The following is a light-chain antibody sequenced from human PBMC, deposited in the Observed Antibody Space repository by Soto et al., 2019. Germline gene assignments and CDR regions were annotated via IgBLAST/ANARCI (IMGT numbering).Light chain of an antibody. CDR2: DAS. Sequence: EIVLTQSPATLSLSPGERATLSCRASQNVSRYLAWYQQQPGQAPRLLIYDASNRVPGIPARFSGSGSGTDFTLTISSLEPEDFAVYYCQQRSNWPWTFGQGTKVEIK. J-gene: IGKJ1*01. CDR3: QQRSNWPWT. CDR1: QNVSRY. V-gene: IGKV3-11*01.